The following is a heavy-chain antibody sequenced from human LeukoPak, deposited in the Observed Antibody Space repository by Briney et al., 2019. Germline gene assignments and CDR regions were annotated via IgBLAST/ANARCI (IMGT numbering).Heavy chain of an antibody. CDR1: VVSISNYY. J-gene: IGHJ4*02. D-gene: IGHD5-18*01. CDR3: ASPRTSYRYTFDY. CDR2: ISTSGST. V-gene: IGHV4-4*09. Sequence: SETLSLTCAVSVVSISNYYWSWIRQAPGKGLEWIGYISTSGSTNYNPSLKSRVSISLDTSNNRFSLNLNFVTAADTAVYFCASPRTSYRYTFDYWGPGALVTVSS.